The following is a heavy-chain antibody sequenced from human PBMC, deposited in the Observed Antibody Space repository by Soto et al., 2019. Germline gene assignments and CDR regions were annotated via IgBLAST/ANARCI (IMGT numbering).Heavy chain of an antibody. CDR1: GGSFRGYY. D-gene: IGHD1-20*01. J-gene: IGHJ6*01. CDR2: INHSGTS. CDR3: ARGEITLVGGRDV. Sequence: SETLSLTCTVSGGSFRGYYWGWVRQPPGKGLEWIGEINHSGTSNYHPSLKSRVTISVATSKNQFSLTVNSVTPADTAVYYCARGEITLVGGRDVWGQGTTVTVS. V-gene: IGHV4-34*01.